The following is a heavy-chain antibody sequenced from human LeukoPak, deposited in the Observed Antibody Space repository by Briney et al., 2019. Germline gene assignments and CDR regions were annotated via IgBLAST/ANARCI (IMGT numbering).Heavy chain of an antibody. CDR2: IYHSGST. D-gene: IGHD5-24*01. CDR3: ARFARRDGYNSDPRTND. Sequence: SETLSLTCTVSGGSISSGGYYWSWIRQPPGKGLEWIGYIYHSGSTYYNPSLKSRVTISVDRSKNQFSLKLSSVTAADTAVYYCARFARRDGYNSDPRTNDWGQGTLVTVSS. CDR1: GGSISSGGYY. V-gene: IGHV4-30-2*01. J-gene: IGHJ4*02.